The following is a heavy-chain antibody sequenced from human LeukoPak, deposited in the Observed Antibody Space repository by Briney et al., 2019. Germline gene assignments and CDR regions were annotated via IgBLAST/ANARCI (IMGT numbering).Heavy chain of an antibody. V-gene: IGHV4-59*12. J-gene: IGHJ4*02. Sequence: SETLSLTCTVSGGSISSYYWSWIRQPPGKGLEWIGYIYYSGSTNYNPSLKSRVTISADTSKNQFSLKLSSVTAADTAVYYCARGARITMVRGVLYTLDYWGQGTLVTVSS. CDR3: ARGARITMVRGVLYTLDY. CDR1: GGSISSYY. D-gene: IGHD3-10*01. CDR2: IYYSGST.